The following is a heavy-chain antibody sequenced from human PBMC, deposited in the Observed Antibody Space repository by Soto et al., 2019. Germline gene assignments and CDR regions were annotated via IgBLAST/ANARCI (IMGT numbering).Heavy chain of an antibody. D-gene: IGHD2-21*02. CDR3: AKQNGYGGNSELEY. CDR1: GFTFSSYA. V-gene: IGHV3-23*01. CDR2: LSGSGGST. J-gene: IGHJ4*02. Sequence: EVQLLESGGGLVQPGGSLRLSCAASGFTFSSYAMSWVRHAPGKGLEWVSALSGSGGSTYYPGSGKGRFPIYRDNSKNTVYLQMNSLRAEDTAVYYCAKQNGYGGNSELEYWGQGTLVTVSS.